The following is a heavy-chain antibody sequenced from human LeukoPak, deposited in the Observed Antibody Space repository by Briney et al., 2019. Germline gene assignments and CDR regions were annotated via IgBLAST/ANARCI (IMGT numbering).Heavy chain of an antibody. CDR3: ARDGQDLGPYGFDY. CDR2: VWSGGNYK. D-gene: IGHD3/OR15-3a*01. J-gene: IGHJ4*02. V-gene: IGHV3-33*01. Sequence: SGGSLRLSCAASGYIFSYHAVHWVRQAPGKGLEWVAQVWSGGNYKYYGDSVRGRFFISRDDSKNTAYLQMNSVRVEDTAVYYCARDGQDLGPYGFDYWGQGTLVTVSS. CDR1: GYIFSYHA.